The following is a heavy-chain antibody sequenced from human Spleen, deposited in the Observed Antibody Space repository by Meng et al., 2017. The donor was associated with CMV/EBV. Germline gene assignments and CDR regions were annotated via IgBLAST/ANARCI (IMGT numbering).Heavy chain of an antibody. CDR3: AREAYCGGTSCYRGFDP. Sequence: GSLRLSCSVSGDSMTSGDYWSWIRQPPGKGLEWIGYIYHSGTNYNPSLKSRVTISVDTSKNQFSLKLSSVTAADTAVYHCAREAYCGGTSCYRGFDPWGQGTLVTVSS. J-gene: IGHJ5*02. V-gene: IGHV4-61*08. D-gene: IGHD2-2*01. CDR2: IYHSGT. CDR1: GDSMTSGDY.